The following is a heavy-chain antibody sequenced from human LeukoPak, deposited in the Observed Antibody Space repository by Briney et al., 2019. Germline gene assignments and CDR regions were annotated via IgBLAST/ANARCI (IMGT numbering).Heavy chain of an antibody. CDR3: ARDHRVAGATGSSDY. Sequence: GGSLRLSCAASGFTFYSDWMTWVRQAPGKGLEWVANINPDGSQKYYVDSVKGRFTISRDNAKNSLSLQMNSLRAEDTAVYYCARDHRVAGATGSSDYWGQGTLVTVSS. CDR1: GFTFYSDW. J-gene: IGHJ4*02. D-gene: IGHD1-26*01. V-gene: IGHV3-7*01. CDR2: INPDGSQK.